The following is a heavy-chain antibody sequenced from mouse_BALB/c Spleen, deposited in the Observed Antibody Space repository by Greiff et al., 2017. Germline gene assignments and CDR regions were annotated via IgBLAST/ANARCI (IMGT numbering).Heavy chain of an antibody. Sequence: EVMLVESGGGLVQPGGSLRLSCATSGFTFTDYYMSWVRQPPGKALEWLGFIRNKANGYTTEYSASVKGRFTISRDNSQSILYLQMNTLRAEDSATYYCARDEGAMDYWGQGTSVTVSA. V-gene: IGHV7-3*02. CDR2: IRNKANGYTT. J-gene: IGHJ4*01. CDR3: ARDEGAMDY. CDR1: GFTFTDYY.